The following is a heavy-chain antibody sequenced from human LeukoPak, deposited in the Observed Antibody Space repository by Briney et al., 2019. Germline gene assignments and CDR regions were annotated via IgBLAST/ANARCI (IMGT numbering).Heavy chain of an antibody. CDR1: GGSFSGYY. J-gene: IGHJ4*02. D-gene: IGHD6-19*01. CDR2: INHSGST. CDR3: TRGASYISGWYPFDY. V-gene: IGHV4-34*01. Sequence: SETLSLTCAVYGGSFSGYYWSWLRQPPGKGLEWIGEINHSGSTNYNPSLKSRVTISVDTSKNQFSLKLSSVTAADTAVYYCTRGASYISGWYPFDYWGQGTLVTVSS.